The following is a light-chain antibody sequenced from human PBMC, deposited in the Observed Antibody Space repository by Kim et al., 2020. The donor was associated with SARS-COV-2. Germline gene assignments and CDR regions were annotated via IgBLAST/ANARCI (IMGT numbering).Light chain of an antibody. CDR2: GAS. V-gene: IGKV3-20*01. J-gene: IGKJ1*01. CDR1: RSVSNSY. Sequence: EIVLTQSPGTLALSPGESATLSCRASRSVSNSYLAWYQQKPGQALRLLIYGASSRATGIPGRFSGSGSGTDFTLTISGLEAEDFAVYYCQQYGGSPRTFGQGTKVDIK. CDR3: QQYGGSPRT.